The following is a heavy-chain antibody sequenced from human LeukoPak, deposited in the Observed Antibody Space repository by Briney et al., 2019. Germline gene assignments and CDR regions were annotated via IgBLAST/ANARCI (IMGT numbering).Heavy chain of an antibody. CDR1: GFTFSSYG. CDR2: ISYDGSNK. D-gene: IGHD2-2*01. Sequence: PGGSLRLSCAASGFTFSSYGMHWVRQAPGKGLEWVAVISYDGSNKYYADSVKGRFTISRDNSKNTLYLQMNSLRAEDTALYYCAKDVPAGYFDSWGQGTLVTVSS. CDR3: AKDVPAGYFDS. V-gene: IGHV3-30*18. J-gene: IGHJ4*02.